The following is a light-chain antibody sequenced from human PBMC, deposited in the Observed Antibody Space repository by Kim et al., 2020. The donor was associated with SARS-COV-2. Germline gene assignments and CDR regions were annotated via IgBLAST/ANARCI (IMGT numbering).Light chain of an antibody. CDR3: SSYTSSSTFV. CDR2: DVS. CDR1: SSDVGGYNY. J-gene: IGLJ1*01. Sequence: QSALTQPSSVSGSPGQSITISCTGTSSDVGGYNYVSWYQQHPGKAPKLMIYDVSKRRSEVSNRFSSSKSGNTASLTISGLQDEDEADDYCSSYTSSSTFVFGTGTKV. V-gene: IGLV2-14*01.